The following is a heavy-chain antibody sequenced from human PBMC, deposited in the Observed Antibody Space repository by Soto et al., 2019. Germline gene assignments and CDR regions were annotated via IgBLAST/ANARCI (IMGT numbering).Heavy chain of an antibody. D-gene: IGHD3-9*01. V-gene: IGHV3-23*01. CDR2: ISGSGGRT. Sequence: DVQLLESGGGLVQPGGSMSLSCAASGFTVSSYAMSWVRQAPGKALELVLDISGSGGRTYYADSVKGRFTISRDHSQNTLNLQMIRLKAEDPAVYHCAKDHRRSHYNILTGYYQNPGRRAYGIWGQGTIVTVSS. CDR3: AKDHRRSHYNILTGYYQNPGRRAYGI. CDR1: GFTVSSYA. J-gene: IGHJ3*02.